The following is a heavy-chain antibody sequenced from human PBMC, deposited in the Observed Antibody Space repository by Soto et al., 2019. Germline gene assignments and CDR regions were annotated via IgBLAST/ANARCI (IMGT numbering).Heavy chain of an antibody. CDR3: AKAYSNCGYYYYGLDV. CDR1: GFTFSSYA. CDR2: ISGSGGST. V-gene: IGHV3-23*01. J-gene: IGHJ6*02. Sequence: PGGSLRLSCAASGFTFSSYAMTWVRQAPGKGLEWVSAISGSGGSTYYADSVKGRFTISRDNSKNTLYLQMNSLRAEDTAVYYCAKAYSNCGYYYYGLDVWGQGTTVTVSS. D-gene: IGHD4-4*01.